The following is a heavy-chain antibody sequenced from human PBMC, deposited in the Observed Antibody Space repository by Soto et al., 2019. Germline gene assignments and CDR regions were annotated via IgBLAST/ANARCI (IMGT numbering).Heavy chain of an antibody. V-gene: IGHV3-33*01. CDR3: ARDLMITFGSLNNWFDP. Sequence: GGSLRLSCAASGFTFSSYGMHWVRQAPGKGLEWVAVIWYDGSNKYYADSVKGRFTISRDNSKNTLYLQMNSLRAEDTPVYYCARDLMITFGSLNNWFDPWGQGTLVTVSS. J-gene: IGHJ5*02. CDR1: GFTFSSYG. D-gene: IGHD3-16*01. CDR2: IWYDGSNK.